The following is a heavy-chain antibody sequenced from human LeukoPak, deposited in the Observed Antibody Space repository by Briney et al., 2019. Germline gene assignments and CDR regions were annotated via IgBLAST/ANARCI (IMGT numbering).Heavy chain of an antibody. V-gene: IGHV3-74*01. J-gene: IGHJ6*02. CDR2: INSDGSYT. D-gene: IGHD3-22*01. CDR1: GFTFITYG. Sequence: GGSLRLSCAASGFTFITYGMHWVRQAPGKGLVWVSRINSDGSYTSDADSVKGRFTISRDNAENTLYPQMNSLRVEDTAVYHCARSHLYDSSGHYSYYYAMDVWGQGTTVTVSS. CDR3: ARSHLYDSSGHYSYYYAMDV.